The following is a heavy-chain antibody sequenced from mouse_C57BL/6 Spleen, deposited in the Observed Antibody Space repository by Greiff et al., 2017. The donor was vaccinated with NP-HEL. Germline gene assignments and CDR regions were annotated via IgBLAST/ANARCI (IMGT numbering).Heavy chain of an antibody. CDR1: GYSFTGYY. CDR2: IYPYNGVS. CDR3: AGSSYDYDARGYYFDY. V-gene: IGHV1-31*01. J-gene: IGHJ2*01. Sequence: EVKLVESGPELVKPGASVKISCKASGYSFTGYYMHWVKQSHGNILDWIGYIYPYNGVSSYNQKFKGKATLTVDKSSSTAYMELRSLTSEDSAVYYCAGSSYDYDARGYYFDYWGQGTTLTVSS. D-gene: IGHD2-4*01.